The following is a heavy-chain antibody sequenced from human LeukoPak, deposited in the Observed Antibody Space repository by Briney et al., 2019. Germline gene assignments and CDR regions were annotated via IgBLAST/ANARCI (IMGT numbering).Heavy chain of an antibody. V-gene: IGHV4-59*12. Sequence: PSETLSLTCTVSGDSISSFRWNWIRQSPGKGLEWIGIVFDSEYIDYNPSLKSRVTMSVDTSKNQFSLKLSSVTAADTAVYYCARLIPRLQFDYWGQGTLVTVSS. CDR3: ARLIPRLQFDY. D-gene: IGHD3-16*01. CDR2: VFDSEYI. J-gene: IGHJ4*02. CDR1: GDSISSFR.